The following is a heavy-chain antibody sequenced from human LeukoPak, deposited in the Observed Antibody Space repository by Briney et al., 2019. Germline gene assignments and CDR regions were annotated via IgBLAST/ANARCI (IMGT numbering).Heavy chain of an antibody. D-gene: IGHD6-19*01. Sequence: GPSLKVSCKASGYTFTSYGTSWVRHAPGQRLEWMGWISAYNGNTNYAQKLQGRGTMTADTSTSTAYMELRSLRSDDTAVYYCARDRGSGWQGSFDYWGQGTLVTVSS. CDR2: ISAYNGNT. CDR3: ARDRGSGWQGSFDY. V-gene: IGHV1-18*01. J-gene: IGHJ4*02. CDR1: GYTFTSYG.